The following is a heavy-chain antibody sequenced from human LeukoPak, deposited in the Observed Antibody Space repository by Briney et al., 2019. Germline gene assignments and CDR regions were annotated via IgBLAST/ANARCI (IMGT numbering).Heavy chain of an antibody. V-gene: IGHV3-48*01. CDR1: GFTFSSYS. Sequence: PGESLRLSCAASGFTFSSYSMNWVRQAPGKGLKWVSYISSTSSTIYYADSVKGRFTISRDNAKNSLYLQMNSLRAEDTAVYYCAREPRGAYFDYWGQGTLVTVSS. CDR2: ISSTSSTI. J-gene: IGHJ4*02. CDR3: AREPRGAYFDY. D-gene: IGHD3-10*01.